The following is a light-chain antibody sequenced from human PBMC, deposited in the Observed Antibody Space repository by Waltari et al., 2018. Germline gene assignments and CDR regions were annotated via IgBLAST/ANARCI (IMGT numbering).Light chain of an antibody. CDR3: AAWDDSLSGLYV. J-gene: IGLJ1*01. V-gene: IGLV1-47*01. CDR1: SSNLEMNY. CDR2: RNN. Sequence: QSVLTQPPSASGTPGQRVTISCSGSSSNLEMNYVYSVHRLPGTAPRLLIYRNNQRPSGVPDRFSGSKSGTSASLAISGLRSDDEADYYCAAWDDSLSGLYVFGTGTKVTVL.